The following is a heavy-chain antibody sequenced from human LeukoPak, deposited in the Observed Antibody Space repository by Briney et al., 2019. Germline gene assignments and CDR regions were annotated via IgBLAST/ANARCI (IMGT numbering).Heavy chain of an antibody. CDR1: GFTFSSYG. D-gene: IGHD3-10*01. CDR2: IRYDGSNK. J-gene: IGHJ4*02. Sequence: GGSLRLSCAASGFTFSSYGMHWVRQAPGKGLEWVAFIRYDGSNKYYADSVKGRFTISRDNSKNTLYLQMNSLRAEDTAVYYCARDLGYGSGSYSPFDYWGQGTLVTVSS. V-gene: IGHV3-30*02. CDR3: ARDLGYGSGSYSPFDY.